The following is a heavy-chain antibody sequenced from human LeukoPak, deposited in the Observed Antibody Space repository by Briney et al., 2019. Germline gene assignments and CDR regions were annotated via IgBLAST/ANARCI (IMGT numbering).Heavy chain of an antibody. CDR3: ARDPVATINYFDY. V-gene: IGHV3-30*04. D-gene: IGHD5-12*01. Sequence: PGGSLRLSCAASGFTFSSYAMHWVRQAPGKGLEWVAVISYDGSNKYYADSAKGRFTISRDNSKNTLYLQMNSLRAEDTAVYYCARDPVATINYFDYWGQGTLVTVSS. CDR2: ISYDGSNK. J-gene: IGHJ4*02. CDR1: GFTFSSYA.